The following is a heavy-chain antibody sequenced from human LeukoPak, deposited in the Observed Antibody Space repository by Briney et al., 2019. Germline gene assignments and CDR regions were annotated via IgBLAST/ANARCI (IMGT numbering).Heavy chain of an antibody. J-gene: IGHJ4*02. Sequence: GGSLRLSCAASGFTFSSYSMNWVRQAPGKGLEWVSYISSSSSTIYYADSVKGRFTISRDNAKNSLYLQMNSLRAEDTAVYYCARGGSLRFLEWLLTFDYWGQGTLVTVSS. CDR3: ARGGSLRFLEWLLTFDY. V-gene: IGHV3-48*01. CDR1: GFTFSSYS. D-gene: IGHD3-3*01. CDR2: ISSSSSTI.